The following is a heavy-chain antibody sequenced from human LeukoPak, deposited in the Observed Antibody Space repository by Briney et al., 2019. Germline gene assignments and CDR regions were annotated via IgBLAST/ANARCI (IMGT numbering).Heavy chain of an antibody. J-gene: IGHJ4*02. V-gene: IGHV4-39*01. CDR3: ARRIYYDSSSDY. CDR2: IYYSGST. Sequence: SETLSLTCTVSGGSISRSSYYWGWIRQPPGKGLEWIGSIYYSGSTYYNPSLKSRVTISVDTSKNQFSLKLSSVTAADTAVYYCARRIYYDSSSDYWGQGTLVTVSS. CDR1: GGSISRSSYY. D-gene: IGHD3-22*01.